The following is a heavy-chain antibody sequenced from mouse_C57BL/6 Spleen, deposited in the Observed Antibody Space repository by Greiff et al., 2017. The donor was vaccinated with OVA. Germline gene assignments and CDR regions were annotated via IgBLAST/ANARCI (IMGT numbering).Heavy chain of an antibody. J-gene: IGHJ4*01. CDR2: INPNNGGT. CDR1: GYTFTDYY. V-gene: IGHV1-26*01. CDR3: VRHGYYAMDY. Sequence: EVHLVESGPELVKPGASVKISCKASGYTFTDYYMNWVKQSHGKSLEWIGDINPNNGGTSYNQKFKGKATLTVDKSSSTAYMELRSLTSEDSAVYYCVRHGYYAMDYWGQGTSVTVSS.